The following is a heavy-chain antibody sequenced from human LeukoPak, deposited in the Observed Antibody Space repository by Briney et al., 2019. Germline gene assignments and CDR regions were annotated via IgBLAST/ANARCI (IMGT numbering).Heavy chain of an antibody. V-gene: IGHV3-23*01. Sequence: GGSLRLSCVASGFTFNGFAMTWVRQAPGKGLEWVSSIGDAGTYYADSVKGRFTISRDNPKNMLYLQLNSLRAGDTAMYYCAKNLGPFDVRGQGTMVTVSS. CDR2: IGDAGT. J-gene: IGHJ3*01. CDR3: AKNLGPFDV. D-gene: IGHD3-16*01. CDR1: GFTFNGFA.